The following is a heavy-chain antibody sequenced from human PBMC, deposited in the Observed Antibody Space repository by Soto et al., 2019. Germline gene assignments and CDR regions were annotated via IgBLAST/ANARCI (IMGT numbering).Heavy chain of an antibody. V-gene: IGHV4-4*02. J-gene: IGHJ2*01. CDR1: GGSISSSNW. CDR2: IYHSGST. D-gene: IGHD6-6*01. CDR3: ARAISSSERDDFNWYFDL. Sequence: QVQLQESGPGLVKPSGTLSLTCAVSGGSISSSNWWSWVRQPPGKGLEWIGEIYHSGSTNYNPSLKSRVTISVDKSKNQFSLKLSSVTAADTAVYYCARAISSSERDDFNWYFDLWGRGTLVTVSS.